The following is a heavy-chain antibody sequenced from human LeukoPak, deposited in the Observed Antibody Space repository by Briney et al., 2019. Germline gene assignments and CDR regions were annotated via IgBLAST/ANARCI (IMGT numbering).Heavy chain of an antibody. V-gene: IGHV3-21*01. Sequence: PGGSLRLSCAASGFTFSSYSMNWVRQAPGKGLEWVSSISSSSSYIYYADSVKGRFTISRDNAKNSLYLQMNSLRAEDTAVYYCARTRYCSGGSCYSGQDYWGQGTLVTVSS. J-gene: IGHJ4*02. D-gene: IGHD2-15*01. CDR2: ISSSSSYI. CDR3: ARTRYCSGGSCYSGQDY. CDR1: GFTFSSYS.